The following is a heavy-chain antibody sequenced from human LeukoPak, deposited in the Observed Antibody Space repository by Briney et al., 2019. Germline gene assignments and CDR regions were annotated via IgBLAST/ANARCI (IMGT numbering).Heavy chain of an antibody. Sequence: SETLSLTCTVSGGSISSYYWSWIRQPPGKGLEWIGKINHSGSTNYNPSLKSRVTISVDTSKNQFSLKLSSVTAADTAVYYCASTYYDFWSGYYRRNSIDYWGQGTLVTVSS. CDR3: ASTYYDFWSGYYRRNSIDY. CDR2: INHSGST. J-gene: IGHJ4*02. CDR1: GGSISSYY. V-gene: IGHV4-34*01. D-gene: IGHD3-3*01.